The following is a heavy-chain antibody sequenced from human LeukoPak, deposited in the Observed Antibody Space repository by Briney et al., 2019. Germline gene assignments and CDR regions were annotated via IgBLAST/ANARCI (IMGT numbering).Heavy chain of an antibody. CDR1: GGSFSGYY. J-gene: IGHJ4*02. CDR2: INHSGST. V-gene: IGHV4-34*01. D-gene: IGHD3-10*01. Sequence: SETLSLTCAVYGGSFSGYYWSWIRQPPGKGLEWIEEINHSGSTNYNPSLKTRVTISVDTSKNQFSLKLSSVTAADTAVYYCARGSRPGLVGYWGQGTLVTVSS. CDR3: ARGSRPGLVGY.